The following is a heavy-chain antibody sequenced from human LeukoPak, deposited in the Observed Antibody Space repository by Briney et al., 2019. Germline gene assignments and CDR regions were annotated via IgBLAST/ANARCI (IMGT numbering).Heavy chain of an antibody. CDR1: GGSISSYY. J-gene: IGHJ6*03. D-gene: IGHD6-6*01. V-gene: IGHV4-59*01. CDR2: IYYSGST. CDR3: ARDRISSGGLYYYYMDV. Sequence: SETLSLTCTVSGGSISSYYWSWIRQPPGKGLEWIGYIYYSGSTNYNPPLKSRVTISVDTSKNQFSLKLSSVTAADTAVYYCARDRISSGGLYYYYMDVWGKGTTVTVSS.